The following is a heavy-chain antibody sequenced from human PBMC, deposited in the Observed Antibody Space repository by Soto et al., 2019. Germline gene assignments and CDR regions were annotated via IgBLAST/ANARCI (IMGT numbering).Heavy chain of an antibody. Sequence: QVQLVQSGAEVKKPGSSVKVSCKASGGTFSSYAISWVRQAPGQGLEWMGGIIPIFGTANYAPRFQGRVTITADKGTSRAYVGLSSLRSEDSAVYDGARGHGGSYSDSWGQGTLVTVSS. D-gene: IGHD1-26*01. CDR2: IIPIFGTA. V-gene: IGHV1-69*14. CDR1: GGTFSSYA. J-gene: IGHJ4*02. CDR3: ARGHGGSYSDS.